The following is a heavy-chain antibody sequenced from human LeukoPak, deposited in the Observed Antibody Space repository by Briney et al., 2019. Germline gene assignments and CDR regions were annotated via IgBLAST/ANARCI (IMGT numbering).Heavy chain of an antibody. CDR2: IITKANSHAT. Sequence: PGGSLRLSCAASGFIFSGSEIHWVRQASGKGLEWIGRIITKANSHATGYTASVKGRFTISRDDSKNTAYLHMNSLKLEDTAVYYCRLEPPPDYWGQGTLVTVSS. V-gene: IGHV3-73*01. CDR1: GFIFSGSE. J-gene: IGHJ4*02. CDR3: RLEPPPDY. D-gene: IGHD1-1*01.